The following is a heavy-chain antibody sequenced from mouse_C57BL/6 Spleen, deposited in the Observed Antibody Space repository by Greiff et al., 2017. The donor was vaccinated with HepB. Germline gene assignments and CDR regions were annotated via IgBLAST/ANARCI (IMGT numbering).Heavy chain of an antibody. CDR2: FYPGSGSI. D-gene: IGHD1-1*01. Sequence: VQLQQSGAELVKPGASVKLSCKASGYTFTEYTIHWVKQRSGQGLEWIGWFYPGSGSIKYNEKFKDKATLTADKSSSTVYMELSRLTSEDSAVYFCARNEEAHYYGRGWFAYWGQGTLVTVSA. J-gene: IGHJ3*01. CDR3: ARNEEAHYYGRGWFAY. CDR1: GYTFTEYT. V-gene: IGHV1-62-2*01.